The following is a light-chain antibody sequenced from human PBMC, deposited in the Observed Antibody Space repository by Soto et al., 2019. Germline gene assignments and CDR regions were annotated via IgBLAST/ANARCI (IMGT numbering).Light chain of an antibody. J-gene: IGKJ4*01. CDR3: QYYDNWRLS. Sequence: EIVMTQSPATLSVSPGDRATLSCRASQSVSSIAWYQQKPGQPPRLLIYGASRGATNIPARFSGGGSDTEFTLTISTLQSEDFAVYYCQYYDNWRLSFVGGTTVEIK. CDR1: QSVSS. V-gene: IGKV3-15*01. CDR2: GAS.